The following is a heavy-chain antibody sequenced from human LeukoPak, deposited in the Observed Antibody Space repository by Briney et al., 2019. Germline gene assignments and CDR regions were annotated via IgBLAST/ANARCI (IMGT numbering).Heavy chain of an antibody. CDR1: GFTFSSYS. D-gene: IGHD1-26*01. J-gene: IGHJ3*02. Sequence: GGSLRLSCAASGFTFSSYSMNWVRQAPGKGLEWVSSISSSSSYIYYADSVKGRFTISRDNAKNSLYLQMNSLRAEDTAVYYCAKHSGNIGGAFDIWGQGTMVTVSS. CDR2: ISSSSSYI. CDR3: AKHSGNIGGAFDI. V-gene: IGHV3-21*01.